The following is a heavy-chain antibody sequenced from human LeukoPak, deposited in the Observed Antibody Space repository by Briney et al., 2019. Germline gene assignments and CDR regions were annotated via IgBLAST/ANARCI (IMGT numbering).Heavy chain of an antibody. D-gene: IGHD3-22*01. CDR2: ISSSSSYI. V-gene: IGHV3-21*01. Sequence: GGSLRLSCAASGFTVSSNYMSWVRQAPGKGLEWVSSISSSSSYIYYADSVKGRFTISRDNAKNSLYLQMNSLRAEDTAVYYCARDADSSGYYLSEYVDYWGQGTLVTVSS. CDR1: GFTVSSNY. CDR3: ARDADSSGYYLSEYVDY. J-gene: IGHJ4*02.